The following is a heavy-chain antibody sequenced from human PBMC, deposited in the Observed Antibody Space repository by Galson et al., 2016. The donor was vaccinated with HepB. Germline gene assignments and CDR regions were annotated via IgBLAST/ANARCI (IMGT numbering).Heavy chain of an antibody. V-gene: IGHV4-59*01. D-gene: IGHD3-9*01. CDR1: GGSISSYY. CDR3: ARSFDWLAPGVFYHGMDV. CDR2: IYWSGST. Sequence: SETLSLTCTVSGGSISSYYWSWIRQPPGKGLEWIGNIYWSGSTNYNPSLRSRVTISVDTSKNQFSLKLSSVTAADTAVYYCARSFDWLAPGVFYHGMDVWGQGTTVTVSS. J-gene: IGHJ6*02.